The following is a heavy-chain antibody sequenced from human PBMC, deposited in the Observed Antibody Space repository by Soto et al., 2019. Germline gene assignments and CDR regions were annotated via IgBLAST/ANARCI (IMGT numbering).Heavy chain of an antibody. CDR1: GYTFTNYG. Sequence: ASVKVSCKASGYTFTNYGVSWGRQAPGQGLEWMGWIGGYKGNTNYAQKLQGRVTLTTDTSASTAFMELSSLRSEDTAVYYCARDMGFGLSDYWGQGTLVTVSS. CDR2: IGGYKGNT. V-gene: IGHV1-18*01. D-gene: IGHD3-10*01. J-gene: IGHJ4*02. CDR3: ARDMGFGLSDY.